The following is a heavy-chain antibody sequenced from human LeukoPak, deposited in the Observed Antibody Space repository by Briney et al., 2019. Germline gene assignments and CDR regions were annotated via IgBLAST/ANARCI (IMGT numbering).Heavy chain of an antibody. V-gene: IGHV1-24*01. D-gene: IGHD4-17*01. CDR3: ATLAAVTTFLIGSSWFDP. J-gene: IGHJ5*02. CDR2: FDPEDGET. CDR1: GYTLTELS. Sequence: ASVKVSCTVSGYTLTELSMHWVRQAPGKGLEWMGGFDPEDGETIYAQKFQGRVTMTEDTSTDTAYMELSSLRSEDTAVYYCATLAAVTTFLIGSSWFDPWGQGTLVTVSS.